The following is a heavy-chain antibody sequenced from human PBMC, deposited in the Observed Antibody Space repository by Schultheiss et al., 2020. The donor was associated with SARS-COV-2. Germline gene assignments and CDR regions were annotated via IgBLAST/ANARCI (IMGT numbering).Heavy chain of an antibody. CDR3: AKGESGYSSGWYNWFDP. D-gene: IGHD6-19*01. CDR1: GFTFSTYW. CDR2: ISSSSSYI. Sequence: GGSLRLSCAASGFTFSTYWLSWVRQAPGKGLEWVSSISSSSSYIYYADSVKGRFTISRDNSKNTLYLQMNSLRAEDTAVYYCAKGESGYSSGWYNWFDPWGQGTLVTVS. V-gene: IGHV3-21*01. J-gene: IGHJ5*02.